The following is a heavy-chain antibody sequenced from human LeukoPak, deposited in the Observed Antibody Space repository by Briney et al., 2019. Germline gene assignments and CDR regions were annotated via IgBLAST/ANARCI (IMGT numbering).Heavy chain of an antibody. D-gene: IGHD4/OR15-4a*01. J-gene: IGHJ6*02. CDR3: SASRPHYGDYYGLDV. Sequence: GGSLRLSCAASGFTFSSYGMHWVRQAPGKGLEWVAVISYDGSHKYSADSVKGRFTISRDNSKNTLYLQMHSLRTEDTAVYFCSASRPHYGDYYGLDVWGHGTTVTVSS. CDR2: ISYDGSHK. V-gene: IGHV3-30*03. CDR1: GFTFSSYG.